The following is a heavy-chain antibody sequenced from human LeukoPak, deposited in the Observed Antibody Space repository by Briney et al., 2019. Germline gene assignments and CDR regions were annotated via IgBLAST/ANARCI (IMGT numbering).Heavy chain of an antibody. V-gene: IGHV4-39*07. J-gene: IGHJ4*02. Sequence: SETLSPTCTVSGGFIRNPNYYWGWIRQPPGKGLEWIGNIFHSEGTYYNPSFRSRVTVSVDTSKNQFSLKLSSVTAADTAVYYCARGVQLWLMSKRYFDYWGQGTLVTVSS. CDR2: IFHSEGT. CDR3: ARGVQLWLMSKRYFDY. D-gene: IGHD5-18*01. CDR1: GGFIRNPNYY.